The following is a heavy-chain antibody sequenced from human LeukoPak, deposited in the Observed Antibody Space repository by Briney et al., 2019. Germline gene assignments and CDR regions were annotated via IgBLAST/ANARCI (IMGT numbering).Heavy chain of an antibody. J-gene: IGHJ4*02. V-gene: IGHV3-30*02. CDR3: ARDHSREYYYDSSGYYGILDY. CDR1: GFTFSSYG. CDR2: IRYDGSNK. D-gene: IGHD3-22*01. Sequence: PGGSLRLSCAASGFTFSSYGMHWVRQAPGKGLEWVAFIRYDGSNKYYADSVKGRFTISRDNSKNTLYLQMNSLRAEDTAVYYCARDHSREYYYDSSGYYGILDYWGQGTLVTVSS.